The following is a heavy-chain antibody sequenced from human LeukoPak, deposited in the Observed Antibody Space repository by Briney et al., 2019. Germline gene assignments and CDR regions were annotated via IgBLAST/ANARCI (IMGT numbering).Heavy chain of an antibody. CDR1: GYTFTGYY. J-gene: IGHJ4*02. D-gene: IGHD1-1*01. CDR3: ASIRRTTGTAHFDY. V-gene: IGHV1-2*02. Sequence: ASVKVSCKASGYTFTGYYMHWVRQAPGQGLEWMGWINPNSGGTNYAQKFQGRVTMTRDTSISTAYMELRSLRSDDTAVYYCASIRRTTGTAHFDYWGQGTLVTVSS. CDR2: INPNSGGT.